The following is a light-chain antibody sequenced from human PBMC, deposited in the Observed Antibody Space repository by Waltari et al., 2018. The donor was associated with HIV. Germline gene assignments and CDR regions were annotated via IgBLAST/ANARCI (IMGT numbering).Light chain of an antibody. J-gene: IGLJ2*01. Sequence: QSALTQPPSASGTPGQRVTISCSGSSSNVGRNAVYWYQKFPGSATQLVIYRDNQRPPGVSDRFSGSKSGAAASLAISGLRSEDEADFYCSTWDDSLKDVLFGGGTKLTVL. V-gene: IGLV1-47*01. CDR2: RDN. CDR3: STWDDSLKDVL. CDR1: SSNVGRNA.